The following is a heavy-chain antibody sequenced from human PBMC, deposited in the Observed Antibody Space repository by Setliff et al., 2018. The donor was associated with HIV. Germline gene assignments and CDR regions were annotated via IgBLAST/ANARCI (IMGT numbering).Heavy chain of an antibody. V-gene: IGHV4-61*02. CDR1: GGSISSGSYF. J-gene: IGHJ6*02. CDR3: AREDYYYYGMDV. CDR2: IYTSGST. Sequence: PSETLSLTCTVSGGSISSGSYFWTWIRQPAGKGLEWIGRIYTSGSTNYNPSLKSRVTISVDTSKNQFSLKLRSVTAADTAVYYCAREDYYYYGMDVWGQGTTVTVS.